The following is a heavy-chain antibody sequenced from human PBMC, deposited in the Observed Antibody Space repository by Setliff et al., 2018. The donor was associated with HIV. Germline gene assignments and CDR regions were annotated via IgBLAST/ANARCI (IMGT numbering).Heavy chain of an antibody. J-gene: IGHJ6*02. D-gene: IGHD2-15*01. V-gene: IGHV1-46*01. CDR3: ARAGVVVAAISYYYGMDV. CDR1: GYTFTGYY. Sequence: GASVKVSCKASGYTFTGYYMHWVRQAPGQGLEWMGIINPSGGSTSYAQKFQGRVTMTRDTSTSTVYMELSSLRSEDTAVYYCARAGVVVAAISYYYGMDVWGQGTTVTVSS. CDR2: INPSGGST.